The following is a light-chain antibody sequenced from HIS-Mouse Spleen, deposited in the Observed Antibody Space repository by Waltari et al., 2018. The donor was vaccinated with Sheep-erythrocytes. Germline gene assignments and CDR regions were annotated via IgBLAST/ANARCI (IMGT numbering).Light chain of an antibody. Sequence: QSALTQPRSVSGSPGQSVTISCTGTSSDVGGYNYVSWYQQHPGKAPKLMFYDVSKRPSGVPDRFSGSKSGNTASLTICGLQAEDEADYYCCSYAGSYTFVVFGGGTKLTVL. V-gene: IGLV2-11*01. CDR1: SSDVGGYNY. CDR2: DVS. CDR3: CSYAGSYTFVV. J-gene: IGLJ2*01.